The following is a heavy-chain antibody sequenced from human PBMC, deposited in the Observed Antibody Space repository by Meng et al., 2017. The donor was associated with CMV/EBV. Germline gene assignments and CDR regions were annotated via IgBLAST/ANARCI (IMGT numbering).Heavy chain of an antibody. Sequence: GYYWSWIRQHPGKGLEWIGYIYYSGSTYYNPSLKSRVTISVDTSKNQFSLKLSSVTAADTAVYYCARHLSYYDSSGGNPLASPTADYWGQGTLVTVSS. J-gene: IGHJ4*02. CDR2: IYYSGST. CDR3: ARHLSYYDSSGGNPLASPTADY. D-gene: IGHD3-22*01. CDR1: GYY. V-gene: IGHV4-31*02.